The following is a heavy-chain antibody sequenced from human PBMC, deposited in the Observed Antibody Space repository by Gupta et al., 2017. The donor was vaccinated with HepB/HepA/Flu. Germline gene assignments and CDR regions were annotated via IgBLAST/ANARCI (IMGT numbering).Heavy chain of an antibody. CDR2: IYWDDDK. V-gene: IGHV2-5*02. D-gene: IGHD3-10*01. CDR3: AHRRPPNRYSESYHKYYYYGVDV. Sequence: QITLKESGPTLVKPTQTLTLTCTFSGFSLSTSGVAVGWIRQPPGKALEWLALIYWDDDKRYSPSLKSRLSITKDTSKNQVVLTMTNMDPVDTATYYCAHRRPPNRYSESYHKYYYYGVDVWGQGTTVTVSS. CDR1: GFSLSTSGVA. J-gene: IGHJ6*02.